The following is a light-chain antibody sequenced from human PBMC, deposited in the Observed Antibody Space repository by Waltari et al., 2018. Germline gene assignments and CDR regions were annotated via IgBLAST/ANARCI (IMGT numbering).Light chain of an antibody. Sequence: QSALTQPRSVSGSPGQSVSISCTGTSNDVGGYYYVSWYQQHPGKAPRLILYDITKRPSGVPDRFSGSKYGNTASLTIYGLQAEDEADYYCCSYADSFTALFGGGTKLTVL. CDR2: DIT. J-gene: IGLJ2*01. V-gene: IGLV2-11*01. CDR3: CSYADSFTAL. CDR1: SNDVGGYYY.